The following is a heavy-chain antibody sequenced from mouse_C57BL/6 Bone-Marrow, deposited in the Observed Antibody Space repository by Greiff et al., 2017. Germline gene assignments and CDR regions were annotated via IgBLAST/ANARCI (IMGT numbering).Heavy chain of an antibody. Sequence: EVKLVESGGGLVQSGRSLRLSCATSGFTFSDFYMEWVRQAPGKGLEWIAASRNKANDYTTEYSASVKGRFIVSRDTSQSILYLQMNALIAEDTAIYYCARDYNLYFDVWGTGTTVTVSS. V-gene: IGHV7-1*01. CDR1: GFTFSDFY. CDR2: SRNKANDYTT. J-gene: IGHJ1*03. CDR3: ARDYNLYFDV.